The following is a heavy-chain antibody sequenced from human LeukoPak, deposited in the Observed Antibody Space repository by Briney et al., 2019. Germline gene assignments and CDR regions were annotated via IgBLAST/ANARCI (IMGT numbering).Heavy chain of an antibody. CDR1: GGSFSGYY. CDR2: INHSGST. CDR3: ARIPSPGWFDP. Sequence: SETLSLTCAVYGGSFSGYYWSWIRQPPGKGLEWIGEINHSGSTNYNPSLKSRVTISVDTSKNQFSLKLSSVTTADTAVYYCARIPSPGWFDPWGQGTLVTVSS. V-gene: IGHV4-34*01. J-gene: IGHJ5*02.